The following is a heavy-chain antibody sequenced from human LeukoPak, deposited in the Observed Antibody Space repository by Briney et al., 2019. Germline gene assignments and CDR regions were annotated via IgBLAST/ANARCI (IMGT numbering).Heavy chain of an antibody. CDR2: FNCNGGGK. D-gene: IGHD1-1*01. CDR1: GYSFKDWA. Sequence: PGGAVRLSCAASGYSFKDWARIGVPQAPGRGREGGAGFNCNGGGKVYADIVRGRFTFPGDNAKNTLYLQMNSLRVEDTALYYCARVQRDLMWYYFDYWGQGTLVTVSS. V-gene: IGHV3-20*04. J-gene: IGHJ4*02. CDR3: ARVQRDLMWYYFDY.